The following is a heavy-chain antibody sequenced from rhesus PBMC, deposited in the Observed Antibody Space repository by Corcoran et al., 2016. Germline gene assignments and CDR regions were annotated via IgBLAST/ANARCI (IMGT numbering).Heavy chain of an antibody. CDR2: IYWNDSK. D-gene: IGHD2-27*01. J-gene: IGHJ4*01. Sequence: QVTLKESGPALVKPKQTLTLTFTFSGFSISTSVTGVGWIRQPPGKDLEWLASIYWNDSKYYSTSLKSRLTISKDTSKNQVVLTMTNMDPVDTATYYCARARGYCDYWGQGVLVTVSS. CDR3: ARARGYCDY. CDR1: GFSISTSVTG. V-gene: IGHV2-95*01.